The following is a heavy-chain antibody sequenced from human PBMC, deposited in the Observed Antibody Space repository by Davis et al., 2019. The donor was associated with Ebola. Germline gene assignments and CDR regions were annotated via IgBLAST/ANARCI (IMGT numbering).Heavy chain of an antibody. CDR3: TRSLCKWDLGWPRNYFDF. CDR2: ISYNGDKT. CDR1: RFLFSNSV. V-gene: IGHV3-30-3*01. J-gene: IGHJ4*02. Sequence: GGSLRLSCTASRFLFSNSVMHWVRQAPGKGLEWVAAISYNGDKTYYVDSVRGRFTIARDNSANTVYLQMHSLRTEDTAVYYCTRSLCKWDLGWPRNYFDFWGLGTQVIVSS. D-gene: IGHD1-26*01.